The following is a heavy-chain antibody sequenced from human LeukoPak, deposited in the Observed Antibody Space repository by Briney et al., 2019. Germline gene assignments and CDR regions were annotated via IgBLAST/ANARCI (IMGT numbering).Heavy chain of an antibody. V-gene: IGHV4-59*01. J-gene: IGHJ3*02. Sequence: PSETLSLTCTVSGGSISSYYWSWIRQPPGKGLEWIGYIYYSGSTNYNPSLKSRVTISVDTSKNQFSLKLSSVTAADTAVYYCARAKLRYFDWFSGEERDAFDIWGQGTMVTVSS. CDR1: GGSISSYY. D-gene: IGHD3-9*01. CDR3: ARAKLRYFDWFSGEERDAFDI. CDR2: IYYSGST.